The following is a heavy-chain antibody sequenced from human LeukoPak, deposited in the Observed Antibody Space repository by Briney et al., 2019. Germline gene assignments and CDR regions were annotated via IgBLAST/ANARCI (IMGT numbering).Heavy chain of an antibody. J-gene: IGHJ4*02. D-gene: IGHD1-26*01. CDR3: ARGGVDSGSYFGYFDY. CDR2: NSAYNGNT. CDR1: GYTFTSHC. V-gene: IGHV1-18*01. Sequence: ASVKFFCNASGYTFTSHCYCWGRQAPGRRGAGRGGNSAYNGNTNYAQKLQGRVTMTTDTSTSTAYMELRSLRSDDTAVYYCARGGVDSGSYFGYFDYWGQGTLVTVSS.